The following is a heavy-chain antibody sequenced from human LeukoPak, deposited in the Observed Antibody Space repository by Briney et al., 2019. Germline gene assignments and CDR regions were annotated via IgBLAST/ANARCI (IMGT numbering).Heavy chain of an antibody. D-gene: IGHD4-11*01. Sequence: SETLSLTCTVSGGSISSGSYYWSWIRQPAGKGLEWIGRIYTSGSTNYNPSLKSRVTISVDTSKNQFSLKLSSVTAADTAVYYCARGDYSSYYYGMDVWGQGTTVTVSS. CDR3: ARGDYSSYYYGMDV. CDR1: GGSISSGSYY. J-gene: IGHJ6*02. CDR2: IYTSGST. V-gene: IGHV4-61*02.